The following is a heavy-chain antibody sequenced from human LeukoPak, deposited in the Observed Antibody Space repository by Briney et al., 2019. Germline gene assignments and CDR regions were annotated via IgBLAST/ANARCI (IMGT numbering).Heavy chain of an antibody. CDR3: AKDGYYDILTDDFKSGGGRTHFDN. J-gene: IGHJ4*02. V-gene: IGHV3-7*01. CDR2: RRQDGFGK. Sequence: GGPLRLSCAASVFTFSRYWMSWVRRARGEALEGVANRRQDGFGKFYVVSVRGRFTIYRDNSKHTLYLHVNRLRTEDTAVYYCAKDGYYDILTDDFKSGGGRTHFDNWGQGTLVTVSS. CDR1: VFTFSRYW. D-gene: IGHD3-9*01.